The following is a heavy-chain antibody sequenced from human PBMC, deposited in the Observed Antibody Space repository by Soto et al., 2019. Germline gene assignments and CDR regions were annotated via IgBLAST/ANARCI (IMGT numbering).Heavy chain of an antibody. D-gene: IGHD3-22*01. CDR3: ARDVVYYYDSSGYYSSGMDV. J-gene: IGHJ6*02. Sequence: ASVKFSCKASGYTFTSYYMHWVRQAPGQGLEWMGIINPSGGSTSYAQKFQGRVTMTRETSTSTVYMELSSLRSEDTAVYYCARDVVYYYDSSGYYSSGMDVWGQGTTVTVS. V-gene: IGHV1-46*01. CDR2: INPSGGST. CDR1: GYTFTSYY.